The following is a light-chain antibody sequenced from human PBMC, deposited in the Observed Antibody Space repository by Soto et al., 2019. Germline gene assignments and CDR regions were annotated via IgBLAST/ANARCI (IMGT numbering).Light chain of an antibody. V-gene: IGLV2-14*01. CDR3: SSYTSSSTWV. Sequence: QSALTQPASVSGSPGQSLTISCIGTSSDVGGYNYVSWYQQHPGKAPKLMIYEVTNRPSGVSNRFSGSKSGNTASLTISGLQAEDEADYYCSSYTSSSTWVFGGGTKLTVL. CDR2: EVT. J-gene: IGLJ3*02. CDR1: SSDVGGYNY.